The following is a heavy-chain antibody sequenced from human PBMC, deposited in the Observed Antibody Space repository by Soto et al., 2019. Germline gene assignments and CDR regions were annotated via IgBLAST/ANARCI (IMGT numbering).Heavy chain of an antibody. Sequence: PGGSLRLSCAASGFTFSSYAMSWVRQAPGKGLEWVAVIWYDGSNTYYADSVKGRFTISRDNSKNTLYLQMNSLRAEDTAVYYCAGDIFPGGADQWGPGTLVTVSS. CDR2: IWYDGSNT. CDR1: GFTFSSYA. V-gene: IGHV3-33*08. J-gene: IGHJ4*02. D-gene: IGHD3-9*01. CDR3: AGDIFPGGADQ.